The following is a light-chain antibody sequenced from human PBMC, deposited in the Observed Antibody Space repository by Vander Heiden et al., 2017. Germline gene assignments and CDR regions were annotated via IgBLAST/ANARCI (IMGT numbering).Light chain of an antibody. V-gene: IGLV1-40*01. CDR1: SSNIWGRSD. CDR2: GNT. J-gene: IGLJ1*01. Sequence: QSILTQPPSASGNPGQRSIIHFAGSSSNIWGRSDVNWYQQLPGTVPKLLIYGNTNRPSGVPDRFSASKSGTSASLAITGLQAEDEADYYCQAFDSSLNGYVFGTGTKVTVL. CDR3: QAFDSSLNGYV.